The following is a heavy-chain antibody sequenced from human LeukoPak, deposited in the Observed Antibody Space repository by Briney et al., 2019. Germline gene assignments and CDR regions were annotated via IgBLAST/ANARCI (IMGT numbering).Heavy chain of an antibody. J-gene: IGHJ4*02. D-gene: IGHD5-24*01. Sequence: PGGSLRLSCAASGFTFSSYEMNWVRQAPGKGLEWVSYISSSGSTIYYADSVKGRFTISRDNAKNSLYLQMNSLRAEDTAVYYCARLRWLHSPLFDYWGQGTLVTVSS. CDR2: ISSSGSTI. CDR1: GFTFSSYE. CDR3: ARLRWLHSPLFDY. V-gene: IGHV3-48*03.